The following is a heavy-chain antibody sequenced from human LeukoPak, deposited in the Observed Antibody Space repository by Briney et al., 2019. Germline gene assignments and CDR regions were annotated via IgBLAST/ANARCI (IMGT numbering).Heavy chain of an antibody. CDR1: GGTFSSYA. CDR2: IIPIFGTA. CDR3: ARPSDIVVVPAAVDAFDI. J-gene: IGHJ3*02. D-gene: IGHD2-2*01. V-gene: IGHV1-69*13. Sequence: SVKVSCKAAGGTFSSYAISWVRQAPGQGLEWMGGIIPIFGTANYAQKFQGRVTITADESTSTAYMELSSLRAEDTAVYYCARPSDIVVVPAAVDAFDIWGQGTMVTVSS.